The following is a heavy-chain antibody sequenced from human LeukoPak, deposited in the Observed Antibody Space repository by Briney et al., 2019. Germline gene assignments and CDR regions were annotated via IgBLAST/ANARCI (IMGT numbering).Heavy chain of an antibody. J-gene: IGHJ4*02. CDR2: SGGDDRT. D-gene: IGHD5-18*01. V-gene: IGHV3-23*01. Sequence: GGSLRLSCAASGFPFSIYGMNWVRHAPGKGLELVSVSGGDDRTYYADSVKGRFTISRDNSKNTLYLQMNSLRAEDTAVYYCAKAQLGGYNYAPLDSWGQGTLVTVSS. CDR1: GFPFSIYG. CDR3: AKAQLGGYNYAPLDS.